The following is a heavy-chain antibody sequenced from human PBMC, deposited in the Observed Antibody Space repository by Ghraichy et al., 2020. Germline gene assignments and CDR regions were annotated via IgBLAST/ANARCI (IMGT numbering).Heavy chain of an antibody. V-gene: IGHV3-74*01. D-gene: IGHD6-19*01. CDR2: IKNDGSST. CDR1: GFTFSRYW. J-gene: IGHJ5*02. Sequence: GSLRLACAASGFTFSRYWMHWVRQAQGRGRVWLTRIKNDGSSTTYADSVKGRFTISRDNAKNTLYLQMDSLRVEDTAVYYCASSSSGPNWFDPWGQGTLVTVSS. CDR3: ASSSSGPNWFDP.